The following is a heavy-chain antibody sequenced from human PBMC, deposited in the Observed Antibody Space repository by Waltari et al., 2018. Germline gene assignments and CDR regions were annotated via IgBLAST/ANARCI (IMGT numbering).Heavy chain of an antibody. V-gene: IGHV4-39*01. CDR2: IYYSGST. CDR1: GGSISSSSYY. J-gene: IGHJ6*02. Sequence: QLQLQESGPGLVKPSETLSLTCTVSGGSISSSSYYWGWIRQPPGKGLEWIGSIYYSGSTYYNPSLKSRVTISGDTSKNQFSLKLSSVTAADTAVYYCARLYYYGSGSYYYYYYYGMDVWGQGTTVTVSS. CDR3: ARLYYYGSGSYYYYYYYGMDV. D-gene: IGHD3-10*01.